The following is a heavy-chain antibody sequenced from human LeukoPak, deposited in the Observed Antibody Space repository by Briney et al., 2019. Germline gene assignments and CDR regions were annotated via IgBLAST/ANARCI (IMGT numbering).Heavy chain of an antibody. D-gene: IGHD1-26*01. Sequence: SETLSLTCTVSGVSISSRSYYWGWVRQPPGKGLEWIGSLYYSGSTYYNPSLKSRLTISVDTSKNQFSLKLSSVTASDTAVYYCARWEESDGFDIWGQGTMVTVSS. V-gene: IGHV4-39*01. J-gene: IGHJ3*02. CDR3: ARWEESDGFDI. CDR1: GVSISSRSYY. CDR2: LYYSGST.